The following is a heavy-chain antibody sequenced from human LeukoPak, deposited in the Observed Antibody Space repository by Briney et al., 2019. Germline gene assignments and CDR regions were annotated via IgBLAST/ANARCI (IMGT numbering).Heavy chain of an antibody. CDR3: ARSAYYYDSSGYYYLDY. J-gene: IGHJ4*02. D-gene: IGHD3-22*01. Sequence: GESLKISCKGSGYSFTSNWIGWVRQMPGKGLEWMGIIYPGDSDTRYSPSFQGQVTISADKSISTAYLQWSSLKASDTAMYYCARSAYYYDSSGYYYLDYWGQGTLVTVSS. CDR2: IYPGDSDT. V-gene: IGHV5-51*01. CDR1: GYSFTSNW.